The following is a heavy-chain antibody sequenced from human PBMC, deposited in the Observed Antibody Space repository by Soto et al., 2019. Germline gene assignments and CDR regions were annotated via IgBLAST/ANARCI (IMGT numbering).Heavy chain of an antibody. Sequence: QVQLVESGGGVVQPGRSLRLSCEVSGFTFSSYGMQWVRQAPGTGLEWVAIIWYDGTNKYYTDSVKGRFTISLDNSKSTLYLQMNSLRAEDTAIYYCARAFLRGSAATIDYWGQGSLVTVSS. CDR3: ARAFLRGSAATIDY. J-gene: IGHJ4*02. CDR1: GFTFSSYG. V-gene: IGHV3-33*01. CDR2: IWYDGTNK. D-gene: IGHD3-10*01.